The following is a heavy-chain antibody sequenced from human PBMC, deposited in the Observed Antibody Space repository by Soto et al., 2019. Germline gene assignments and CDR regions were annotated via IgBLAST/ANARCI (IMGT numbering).Heavy chain of an antibody. CDR1: GLIFSDYH. CDR2: IRRKANSYTT. CDR3: AMLGGWSGGSRGMDV. Sequence: EVQLVESGGGLVQPGGSLRLSCAASGLIFSDYHMDWVRQAPGKGLEWVGRIRRKANSYTTEYAASVKGRFTISRDASKNSLYLQMNSLKSEDTSVYYCAMLGGWSGGSRGMDVWGQGTTVTVSS. D-gene: IGHD6-19*01. J-gene: IGHJ6*02. V-gene: IGHV3-72*01.